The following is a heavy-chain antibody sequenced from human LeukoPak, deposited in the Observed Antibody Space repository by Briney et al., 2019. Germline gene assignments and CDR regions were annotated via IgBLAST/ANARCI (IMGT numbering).Heavy chain of an antibody. V-gene: IGHV3-30*03. J-gene: IGHJ4*02. CDR2: LSHDGTKT. CDR1: GFSFSSYG. D-gene: IGHD3-9*01. CDR3: AETGPTDF. Sequence: PGTSLRLSCAASGFSFSSYGMHWVRQAPGRGLDWVAALSHDGTKTHYAESVKGRFTISRDNSKNLMYLQMNSLRAEDTALYYCAETGPTDFWGQGTLVTVSS.